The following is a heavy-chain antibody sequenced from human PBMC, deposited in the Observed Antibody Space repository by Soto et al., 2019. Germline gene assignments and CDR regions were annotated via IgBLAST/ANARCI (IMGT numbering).Heavy chain of an antibody. CDR1: GFNLNTYG. CDR2: ILYYVRKK. Sequence: GGSLRLSCVASGFNLNTYGIYWVRQAPGKGLQWVAQILYYVRKKHYADSVKGRFTITRDNSKNTVYLQMDSLRVDETAMYYCVSDLALMGEYWGKGTLVTFSS. J-gene: IGHJ4*02. CDR3: VSDLALMGEY. D-gene: IGHD3-16*01. V-gene: IGHV3-30*03.